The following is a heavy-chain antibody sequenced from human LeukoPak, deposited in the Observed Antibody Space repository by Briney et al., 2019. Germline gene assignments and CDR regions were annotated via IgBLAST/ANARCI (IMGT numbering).Heavy chain of an antibody. CDR2: IYSGGST. CDR3: ARGIVPAAFDY. Sequence: PGGSLRLSCAASGFTFSNAWMNWVRQAPGKGLEWVSVIYSGGSTYYADSVKGRFTISRDNAKNALYLQVNSLRAEDTAVYYCARGIVPAAFDYWGQGTLVTVSS. J-gene: IGHJ4*02. V-gene: IGHV3-53*01. D-gene: IGHD2-2*01. CDR1: GFTFSNAW.